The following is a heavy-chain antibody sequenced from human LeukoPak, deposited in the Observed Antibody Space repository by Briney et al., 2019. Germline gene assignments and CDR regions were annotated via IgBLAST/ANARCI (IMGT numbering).Heavy chain of an antibody. D-gene: IGHD6-19*01. CDR3: ARSTQPSRLEQWLGSYYFDY. J-gene: IGHJ4*02. CDR2: INTNTGNP. CDR1: GSTFSSYA. V-gene: IGHV7-4-1*02. Sequence: ASVKVSCKASGSTFSSYAISWVRQAPGQGLEWMGWINTNTGNPTYAQGFTGRFVFSLDTSVSTAYLQISSLKAEDTAVYYCARSTQPSRLEQWLGSYYFDYWGQGTLVTVSS.